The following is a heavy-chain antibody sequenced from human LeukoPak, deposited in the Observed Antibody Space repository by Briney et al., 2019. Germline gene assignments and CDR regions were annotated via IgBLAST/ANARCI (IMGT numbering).Heavy chain of an antibody. D-gene: IGHD4-23*01. V-gene: IGHV4-39*01. CDR3: ARPEATVGGYLDL. Sequence: PSETLSLTCTVSGGSISSSSYYWGWIRQPPGKGLEWIGSIYYSGSTYYNPSLKSRVTISVDTSKNQFSLKLSSVTAADTAVYYCARPEATVGGYLDLWGRGTLVTVSS. J-gene: IGHJ2*01. CDR2: IYYSGST. CDR1: GGSISSSSYY.